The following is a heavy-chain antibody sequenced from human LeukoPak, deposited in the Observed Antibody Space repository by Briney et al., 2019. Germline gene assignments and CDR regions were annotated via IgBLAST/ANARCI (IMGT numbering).Heavy chain of an antibody. CDR1: GFTFDDYA. CDR3: AKDSNYYASGFDY. D-gene: IGHD3-10*01. J-gene: IGHJ4*02. Sequence: PGGSLRLSCAASGFTFDDYAMHWVRQAPGKGLEWVSAISGGGSTYYADSVKGRFTISRDNSKNTMYLQMNSLRAEDTAVYYCAKDSNYYASGFDYWGRGTLVTVSP. CDR2: ISGGGST. V-gene: IGHV3-23*01.